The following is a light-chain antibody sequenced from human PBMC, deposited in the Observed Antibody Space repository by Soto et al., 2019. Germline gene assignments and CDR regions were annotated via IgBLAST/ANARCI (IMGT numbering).Light chain of an antibody. CDR3: SSYTSSSIYV. Sequence: QSALTQPASVSGSPGQSISISCTGTSSDVGAYKYVSWYQQHPGKAPKLMIYDVSCRPSGVSDRFSGSKSGNPASLTISGLQAEDVADYYCSSYTSSSIYVFGTGTKLTVL. CDR2: DVS. J-gene: IGLJ1*01. V-gene: IGLV2-14*03. CDR1: SSDVGAYKY.